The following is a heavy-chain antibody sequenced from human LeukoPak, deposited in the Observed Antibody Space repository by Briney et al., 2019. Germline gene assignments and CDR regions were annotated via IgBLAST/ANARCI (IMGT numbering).Heavy chain of an antibody. Sequence: GGSLRLSCAASGFTFSSYSMNWVRQAPGKGLEWVSSISTGSTYIYYADSVKGRFTISRDSAKNSLYLQMNSLRAEDTAVYYCAKGRGFYDSSGYYYAYYYGMDVWGQGTTVTVSS. CDR2: ISTGSTYI. J-gene: IGHJ6*02. V-gene: IGHV3-21*04. CDR3: AKGRGFYDSSGYYYAYYYGMDV. D-gene: IGHD3-22*01. CDR1: GFTFSSYS.